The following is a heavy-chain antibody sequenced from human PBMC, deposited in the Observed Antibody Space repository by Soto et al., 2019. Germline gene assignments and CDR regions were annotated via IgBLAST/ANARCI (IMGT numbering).Heavy chain of an antibody. Sequence: QVHLVQSGAVVENPGASVKVSCKASGYTFTNFGINWVRQAPGQGLEWMGWITPYNGNANHPQKHHDRLTITTDTSTKTAYVELRSLRSDDTAVYFCARARMFSGAHHDYWGQGTRVTVSS. CDR3: ARARMFSGAHHDY. J-gene: IGHJ4*02. CDR1: GYTFTNFG. D-gene: IGHD1-26*01. CDR2: ITPYNGNA. V-gene: IGHV1-18*04.